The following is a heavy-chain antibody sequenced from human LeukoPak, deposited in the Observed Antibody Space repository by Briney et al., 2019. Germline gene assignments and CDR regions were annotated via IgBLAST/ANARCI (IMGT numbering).Heavy chain of an antibody. CDR3: AKRERVVDDHDAFDI. CDR2: ISYDGSNK. J-gene: IGHJ3*02. Sequence: GGSLRLSCAASGFTFSSYGMHWVRQAPGKGLEWVAVISYDGSNKYYADSVKGRFTISRDNSKNTLYLQMNSLRAEDTAVYYCAKRERVVDDHDAFDIWGQGTMVTVSS. D-gene: IGHD2-15*01. CDR1: GFTFSSYG. V-gene: IGHV3-30*18.